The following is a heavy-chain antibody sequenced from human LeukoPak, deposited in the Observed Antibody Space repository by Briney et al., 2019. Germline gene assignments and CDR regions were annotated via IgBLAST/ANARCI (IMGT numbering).Heavy chain of an antibody. Sequence: GGSLRLSCAASGFTFSDYYMSWIRQAPGKGLEWVSYISSSGSTIYYADSVKGRFTISRDNAKNSLYLQMNSLRAEDTAVYYCARDYYDSSGYYYFDYWGQGTLVTVSS. V-gene: IGHV3-11*04. J-gene: IGHJ4*02. CDR1: GFTFSDYY. D-gene: IGHD3-22*01. CDR2: ISSSGSTI. CDR3: ARDYYDSSGYYYFDY.